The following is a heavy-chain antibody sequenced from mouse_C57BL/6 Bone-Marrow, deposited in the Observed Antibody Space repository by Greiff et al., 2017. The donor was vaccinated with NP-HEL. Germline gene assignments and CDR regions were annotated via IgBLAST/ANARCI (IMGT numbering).Heavy chain of an antibody. CDR2: INPSSGYT. V-gene: IGHV1-4*01. Sequence: QVQLQQSGAELARPGASVKMSCKASGYTFTSYTMHWVKQRPGQGLAWIGYINPSSGYTKSNQKFKDKATLTADKSSSTAYMQLSSLTSEDSAVYYCARSIYYYGSIFYYYAMDYWGQGTSVTVSS. J-gene: IGHJ4*01. CDR1: GYTFTSYT. CDR3: ARSIYYYGSIFYYYAMDY. D-gene: IGHD1-1*01.